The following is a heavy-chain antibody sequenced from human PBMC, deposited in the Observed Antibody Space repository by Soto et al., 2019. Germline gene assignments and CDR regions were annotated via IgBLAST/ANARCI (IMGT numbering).Heavy chain of an antibody. J-gene: IGHJ3*02. V-gene: IGHV3-23*01. CDR2: ISGSGGST. CDR3: AKVGEWQWLGNEAFDI. CDR1: GFTFSSYA. Sequence: PGGSLRLSCAASGFTFSSYAMSWVRQAPGKGLEWVSAISGSGGSTYYADSVKGRFTISRDNSKNTLYLQMNSLRAEDTAVYYCAKVGEWQWLGNEAFDIWGQGTMVTDSS. D-gene: IGHD6-19*01.